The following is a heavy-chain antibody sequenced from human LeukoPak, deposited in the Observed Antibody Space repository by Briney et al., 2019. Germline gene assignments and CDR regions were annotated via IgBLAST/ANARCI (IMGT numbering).Heavy chain of an antibody. Sequence: GGSLRLSCAASGFTFSSYAMTWVRQAPGKGLELIANIKSDGNDEYYVDSVKGRFTVSRDNAKKSLYLQMNSLTAEDTAIYYCARGRTTDYWGQGTLVTVSS. CDR3: ARGRTTDY. J-gene: IGHJ4*02. CDR1: GFTFSSYA. CDR2: IKSDGNDE. V-gene: IGHV3-7*01. D-gene: IGHD1-7*01.